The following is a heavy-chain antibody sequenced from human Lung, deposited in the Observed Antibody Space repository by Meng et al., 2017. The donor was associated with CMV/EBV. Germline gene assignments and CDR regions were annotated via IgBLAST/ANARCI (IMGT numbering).Heavy chain of an antibody. CDR1: GFAFSGYE. J-gene: IGHJ4*02. CDR2: ISTHGTTI. Sequence: SXKISXATSGFAFSGYEMNWVRQAPGKGLEWVSYISTHGTTIYYADSVKGRFTISRDNAKGSLFLQMNNLRAEDTAISYCATYNGYSLFFDYWGQGALVTVSS. V-gene: IGHV3-48*03. D-gene: IGHD5-18*01. CDR3: ATYNGYSLFFDY.